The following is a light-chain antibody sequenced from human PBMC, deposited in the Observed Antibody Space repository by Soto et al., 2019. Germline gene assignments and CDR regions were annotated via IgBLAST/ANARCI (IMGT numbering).Light chain of an antibody. Sequence: DIQMTQSPSTLSASVGDRVTITCRASQSISSWLAWYQQKPGKAPKLLIYKASSLESGVPSRFSGSGSGTEFTLTISSLQPDDFATYYCQQYNSYPWTFGKGTQVAIK. CDR1: QSISSW. CDR2: KAS. V-gene: IGKV1-5*03. J-gene: IGKJ1*01. CDR3: QQYNSYPWT.